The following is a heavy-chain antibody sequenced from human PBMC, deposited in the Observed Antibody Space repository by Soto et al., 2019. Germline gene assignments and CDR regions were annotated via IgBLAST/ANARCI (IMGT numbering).Heavy chain of an antibody. CDR3: ARSDIVVVPAAMRRKLYYYYGRDV. CDR2: TRNKANSYTT. Sequence: EVQLVESGGGLVQPGGPLRLSFAASGFTFSDHYMDWVRQAPGKGLEWVGRTRNKANSYTTEYATSVKGRFTISRDDSKTSLYLQMNSLKTEDTAVYYCARSDIVVVPAAMRRKLYYYYGRDVLGQGTTVTVSS. D-gene: IGHD2-2*01. CDR1: GFTFSDHY. J-gene: IGHJ6*02. V-gene: IGHV3-72*01.